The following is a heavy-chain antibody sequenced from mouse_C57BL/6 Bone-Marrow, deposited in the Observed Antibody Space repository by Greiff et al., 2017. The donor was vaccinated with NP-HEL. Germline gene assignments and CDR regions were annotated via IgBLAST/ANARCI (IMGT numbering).Heavy chain of an antibody. D-gene: IGHD4-1*01. CDR1: GYSFTGYY. CDR2: INPSTGGT. CDR3: ARGSANWDVGYWYFDV. Sequence: EVQLQQSGPELVKPGASVKISCKASGYSFTGYYMNWVKQSPEKSLEWIGEINPSTGGTTYNQKFKAKATLTVDKSSSTAYMQLKSLTSEDSAVYYCARGSANWDVGYWYFDVWGTGTTVTVSS. J-gene: IGHJ1*03. V-gene: IGHV1-42*01.